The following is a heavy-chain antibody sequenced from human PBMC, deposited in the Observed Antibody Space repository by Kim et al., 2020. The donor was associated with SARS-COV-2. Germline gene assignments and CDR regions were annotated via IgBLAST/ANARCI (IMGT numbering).Heavy chain of an antibody. V-gene: IGHV4-39*01. Sequence: SETLSLTCIVSGEPITRDTYYWGWIRQTPGKGLEWIGSISYIGRTFYNPSLKSRVTISVDTSNNHFSLKLTSVTAADTSKYYCARPGSVSGWFYFDSWGQGTLVTVSS. CDR3: ARPGSVSGWFYFDS. J-gene: IGHJ5*01. D-gene: IGHD6-19*01. CDR2: ISYIGRT. CDR1: GEPITRDTYY.